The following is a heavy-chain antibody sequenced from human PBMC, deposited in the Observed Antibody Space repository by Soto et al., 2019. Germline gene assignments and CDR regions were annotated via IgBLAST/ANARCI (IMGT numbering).Heavy chain of an antibody. D-gene: IGHD1-7*01. V-gene: IGHV3-7*05. J-gene: IGHJ4*02. CDR3: ATAINTGTYFDY. Sequence: GGSLRLSCAASGFTFSNHWMSWVRQTPGKGLEWVANIKQDESEKDYVDSVKGRFTISRDNAKNSLYLQMNSLRAEDTAVYYCATAINTGTYFDYWGQGTLVTVSS. CDR2: IKQDESEK. CDR1: GFTFSNHW.